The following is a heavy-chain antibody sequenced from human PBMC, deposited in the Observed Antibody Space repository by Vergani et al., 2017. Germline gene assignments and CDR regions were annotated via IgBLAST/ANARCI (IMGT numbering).Heavy chain of an antibody. Sequence: QVQLQQWGAGLLKPSETLSLTCAVYGGSFSGYYWSWIRQPPGKGLEWIGEINHSGSTNYNPSLKSRVTISVDTSKNQFSLKLSSVTAADTAVYYCASDAHITGTTSPYDAFDIWGQGTMVTVSS. V-gene: IGHV4-34*01. D-gene: IGHD1-7*01. CDR2: INHSGST. CDR3: ASDAHITGTTSPYDAFDI. J-gene: IGHJ3*02. CDR1: GGSFSGYY.